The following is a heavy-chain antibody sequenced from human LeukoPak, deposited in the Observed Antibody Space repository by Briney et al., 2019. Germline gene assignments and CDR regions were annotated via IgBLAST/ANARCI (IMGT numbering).Heavy chain of an antibody. CDR3: ARDGYYDN. Sequence: ASVTVSCKASGGTFSSYAISWVRQAPGQGLEWMGWISADNGNTNYAQKLQGRVTMTTDTSTSTAYMELRSLRSDDTAVYYCARDGYYDNWGQGTLVTVSS. CDR2: ISADNGNT. V-gene: IGHV1-18*01. CDR1: GGTFSSYA. D-gene: IGHD3-22*01. J-gene: IGHJ4*02.